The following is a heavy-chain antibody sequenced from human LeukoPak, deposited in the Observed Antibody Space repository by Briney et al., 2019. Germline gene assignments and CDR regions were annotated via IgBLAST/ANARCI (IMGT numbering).Heavy chain of an antibody. D-gene: IGHD6-13*01. CDR3: ARRGQLVDWFDP. CDR1: GGPISSYY. J-gene: IGHJ5*02. CDR2: IYYSGST. Sequence: SETLSLTCTVSGGPISSYYWSWIRQPPGKGLEGIGYIYYSGSTNYNPSLKSRVTISVDTSKNQFSLKLSSVTAADTAVYYCARRGQLVDWFDPWGQGTLVTVSS. V-gene: IGHV4-59*08.